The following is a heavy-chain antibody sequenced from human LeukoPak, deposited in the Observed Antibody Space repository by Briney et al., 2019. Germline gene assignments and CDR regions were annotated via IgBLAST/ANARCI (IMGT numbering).Heavy chain of an antibody. D-gene: IGHD5-24*01. V-gene: IGHV4-34*01. J-gene: IGHJ4*02. CDR2: INHSGST. CDR3: ARHSGVDGYNVIPDY. CDR1: GGSFSGYY. Sequence: SETLSLTCAVYGGSFSGYYWSWIRQPPGKGLEWIGEINHSGSTNYNPSLKSRVTISVDTSKNQFSLKLSSVTAADTAVYYCARHSGVDGYNVIPDYWGQGTLVTVSS.